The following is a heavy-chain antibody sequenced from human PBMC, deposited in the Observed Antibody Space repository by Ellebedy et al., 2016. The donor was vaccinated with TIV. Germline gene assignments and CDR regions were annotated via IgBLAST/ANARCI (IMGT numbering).Heavy chain of an antibody. D-gene: IGHD7-27*01. J-gene: IGHJ4*02. Sequence: MPSETLSLTCTVSGDSISSFYWSWIRQSPGKGLEWIGEITHSGSTNYNTSLKSRVTISVDTSKNQFSLEVSSVTAADTAIYYCARGVLANWGSPSYWGQGTLVTVSS. V-gene: IGHV4-34*01. CDR1: GDSISSFY. CDR3: ARGVLANWGSPSY. CDR2: ITHSGST.